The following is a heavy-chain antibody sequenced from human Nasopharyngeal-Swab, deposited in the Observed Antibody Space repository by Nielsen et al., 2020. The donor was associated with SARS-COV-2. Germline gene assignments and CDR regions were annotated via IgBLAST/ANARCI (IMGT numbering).Heavy chain of an antibody. CDR3: ARRDSSGHYCFLGAFDI. J-gene: IGHJ3*02. Sequence: VRQMPGKGLEWMGIISPGDSDTRYSPSFQGQVTISADKSISTAYLQWSSLKASDTAMYYCARRDSSGHYCFLGAFDIWGQGTMVTVSS. CDR2: ISPGDSDT. D-gene: IGHD3-22*01. V-gene: IGHV5-51*01.